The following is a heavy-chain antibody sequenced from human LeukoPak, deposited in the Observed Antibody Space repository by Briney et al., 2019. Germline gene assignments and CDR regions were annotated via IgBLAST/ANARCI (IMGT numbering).Heavy chain of an antibody. V-gene: IGHV3-73*01. CDR3: ASIFSDYGDYFY. J-gene: IGHJ4*02. CDR2: IRSKVNNYAT. Sequence: PGGSLRLSCAASGFNFSGSAMHWVRQASGKGLEWVGRIRSKVNNYATSYAASVKGRFTVSRDDSKNTAYLQMNSLKTEDTAVYFCASIFSDYGDYFYWGQGSLVTVSS. CDR1: GFNFSGSA. D-gene: IGHD4-17*01.